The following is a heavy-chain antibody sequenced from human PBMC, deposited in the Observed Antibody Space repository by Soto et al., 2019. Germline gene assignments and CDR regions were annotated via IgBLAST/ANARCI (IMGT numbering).Heavy chain of an antibody. Sequence: ASAPTLVNPTQTLTLTCTCSGSSLSTSGVGVGWIRQPPGKALEWLALIYWGDDKHYRPSLKSRLTITKATSKNQVVLTMTNMDPVDTATYYCTHLGYSQYYFEHWGQGTPVTVSP. CDR2: IYWGDDK. J-gene: IGHJ4*02. CDR3: THLGYSQYYFEH. D-gene: IGHD5-18*01. CDR1: GSSLSTSGVG. V-gene: IGHV2-5*06.